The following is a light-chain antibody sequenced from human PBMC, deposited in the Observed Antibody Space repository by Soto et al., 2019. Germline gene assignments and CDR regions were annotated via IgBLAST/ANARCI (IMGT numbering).Light chain of an antibody. V-gene: IGKV3-15*01. J-gene: IGKJ1*01. CDR3: QQYTNWPPMA. CDR2: GAS. CDR1: QSVSSN. Sequence: EIVMTQSPATLSVSPGERATLSCRASQSVSSNLAWYQQKLGQAPRLLIYGASTRATGIPARFSGSGSGTEFTLTISSLQSEDFAVYYCQQYTNWPPMAFGQGTKVEIK.